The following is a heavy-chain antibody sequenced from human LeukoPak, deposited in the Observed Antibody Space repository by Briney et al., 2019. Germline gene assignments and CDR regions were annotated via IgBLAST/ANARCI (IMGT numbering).Heavy chain of an antibody. D-gene: IGHD2-15*01. CDR3: ARDGVSLGYCSGGSCYSNNYYYYYYMDV. CDR2: INPSGGST. Sequence: ASVKVSCKASGYTFTSYDLNWVRQAPGQGLEWMGIINPSGGSTSYAQKFQGRVTMTRDTSTSTVYMELSSLRSEDTAVYYCARDGVSLGYCSGGSCYSNNYYYYYYMDVWGKGTTVTISS. CDR1: GYTFTSYD. V-gene: IGHV1-46*01. J-gene: IGHJ6*03.